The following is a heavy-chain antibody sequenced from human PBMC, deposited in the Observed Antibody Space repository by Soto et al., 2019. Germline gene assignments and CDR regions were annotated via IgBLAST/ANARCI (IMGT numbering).Heavy chain of an antibody. Sequence: QVQLVESGGGVVQPGRSLRLSCAASGFTFSSYGMHWVRQAPGKGLEWGAVIWYDGSNKYYADSVKGRFTISRDNSKNTLYLQMNSLRAEDTAVYYCASAGVGDYGMDVWGQGTTVTVSS. D-gene: IGHD1-26*01. CDR1: GFTFSSYG. CDR3: ASAGVGDYGMDV. V-gene: IGHV3-33*01. J-gene: IGHJ6*02. CDR2: IWYDGSNK.